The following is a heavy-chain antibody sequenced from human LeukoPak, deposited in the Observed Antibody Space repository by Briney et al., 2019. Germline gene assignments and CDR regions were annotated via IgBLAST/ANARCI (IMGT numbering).Heavy chain of an antibody. D-gene: IGHD1-26*01. V-gene: IGHV4-34*01. CDR3: ARQGSGTSYYYYTFPY. CDR1: GGSLSGYY. J-gene: IGHJ4*02. Sequence: SETLSLTCAVYGGSLSGYYWSWIRQPPGKGLEWIGEINHSGNTNYNPSLKSRVTMSEDTSKNHFYLKLSSVTAADTAVYYCARQGSGTSYYYYTFPYWGQGTLVTVSS. CDR2: INHSGNT.